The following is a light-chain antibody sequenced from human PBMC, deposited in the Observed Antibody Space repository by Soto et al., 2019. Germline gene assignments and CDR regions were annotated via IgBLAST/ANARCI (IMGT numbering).Light chain of an antibody. V-gene: IGKV3-20*01. J-gene: IGKJ4*01. CDR1: QSVSSSY. Sequence: EGVLTQSPGTLSLSPGERATLSCSASQSVSSSYLAWYQQKPGQAPRLVIYGASSRATGIPDRFSGSGSGTDFTLTISRLEPEDFAVYYCQQYGSSPPLSFGGGTKV. CDR3: QQYGSSPPLS. CDR2: GAS.